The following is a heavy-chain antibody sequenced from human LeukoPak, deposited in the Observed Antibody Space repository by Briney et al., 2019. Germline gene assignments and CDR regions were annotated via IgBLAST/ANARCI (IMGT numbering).Heavy chain of an antibody. D-gene: IGHD3-3*01. CDR1: GFTFSSYW. Sequence: GGSLRLSCAASGFTFSSYWMSWVRQAPGKGLEWVANIKQDGSEKYYVDSVKGRFTISRDNARNSLYLQMNSLRPEDTAVYYCATHRGSGYHLDYWGQGTLVTASS. CDR3: ATHRGSGYHLDY. J-gene: IGHJ4*02. CDR2: IKQDGSEK. V-gene: IGHV3-7*01.